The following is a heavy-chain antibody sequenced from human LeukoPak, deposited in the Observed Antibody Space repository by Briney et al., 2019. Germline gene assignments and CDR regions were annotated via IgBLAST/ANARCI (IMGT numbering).Heavy chain of an antibody. CDR1: GFTFSSYG. V-gene: IGHV3-33*01. D-gene: IGHD2-2*01. CDR3: STSRIYYFDY. J-gene: IGHJ4*02. CDR2: IWYDGSNK. Sequence: GRSLRLSCAASGFTFSSYGMHWVRQAPGKGLEWVAVIWYDGSNKYYADSVKGRFTISRDNSKNTLYLQMNSLRADDTAVYFCSTSRIYYFDYWAREPWSPSPQ.